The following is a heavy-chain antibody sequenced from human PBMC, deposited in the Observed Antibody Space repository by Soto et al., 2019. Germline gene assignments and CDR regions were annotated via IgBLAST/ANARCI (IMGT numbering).Heavy chain of an antibody. CDR3: ARHRATLGLKSYYFDY. CDR2: IYYSGST. Sequence: SETLSLTCTVSGGSISSYYWSWIRQPPGKGLEWIGYIYYSGSTNYNPSLKSRVTISVDTSKNQFSLKLSSVTAADTAVYYCARHRATLGLKSYYFDYWGKGTLVTVSA. V-gene: IGHV4-59*08. J-gene: IGHJ4*02. CDR1: GGSISSYY.